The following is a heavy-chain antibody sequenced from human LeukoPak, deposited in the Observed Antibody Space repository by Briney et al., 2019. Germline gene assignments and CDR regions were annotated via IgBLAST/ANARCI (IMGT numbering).Heavy chain of an antibody. CDR2: ISYDGSNK. J-gene: IGHJ4*02. V-gene: IGHV3-30*01. D-gene: IGHD3-22*01. CDR3: ARDSASCYDSSGCLDFDY. Sequence: GGSLRLSCAASGFTFRTYAMSWVRQAPGKGLEWVAVISYDGSNKCYADSVKGRFTISRDYSKNTLYLQMNSLRAEDTAVCYCARDSASCYDSSGCLDFDYWGQGTLVTVSS. CDR1: GFTFRTYA.